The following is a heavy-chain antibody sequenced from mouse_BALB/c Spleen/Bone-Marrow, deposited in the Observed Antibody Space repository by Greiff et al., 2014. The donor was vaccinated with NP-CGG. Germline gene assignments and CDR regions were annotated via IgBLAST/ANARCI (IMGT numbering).Heavy chain of an antibody. CDR3: ARSGERYGAMDY. CDR2: ICDGGGYT. Sequence: EVKLMESGGGLVKPGGSLKLSCAASGFAFSDYYMYWVRQTPEKRLEWVATICDGGGYTYYPDSVWGRFTISRDNAKNNLYLQMSSLKSEDTAMYYCARSGERYGAMDYWGQGTSVTVFS. CDR1: GFAFSDYY. D-gene: IGHD2-10*02. V-gene: IGHV5-4*02. J-gene: IGHJ4*01.